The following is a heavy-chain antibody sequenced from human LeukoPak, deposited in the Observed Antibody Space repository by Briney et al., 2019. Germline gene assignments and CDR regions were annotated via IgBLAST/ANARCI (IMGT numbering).Heavy chain of an antibody. J-gene: IGHJ6*04. CDR3: AIHRDRDIIGDGMDV. CDR2: ISYDGNNK. V-gene: IGHV3-30*04. D-gene: IGHD2-15*01. Sequence: PGGSLRLSCAASGFTFSNYAMYWVRRAPVKGLEWVAVISYDGNNKHNADSVNARFTISRDNSKNMSYLQVNSLRPEDTAVYFCAIHRDRDIIGDGMDVWGKGTTVTVSS. CDR1: GFTFSNYA.